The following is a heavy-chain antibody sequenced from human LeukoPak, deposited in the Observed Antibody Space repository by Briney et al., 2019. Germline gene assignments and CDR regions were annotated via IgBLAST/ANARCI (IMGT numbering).Heavy chain of an antibody. CDR3: AKKRVITTPDAIDWYFDL. D-gene: IGHD1-1*01. V-gene: IGHV3-23*01. CDR2: ISTSGVAT. J-gene: IGHJ2*01. Sequence: GGSLRLSCAASGFTFSSYSMNWVRQAPGRGLEWVSSISTSGVATYYSDSVKGRFTISRDNSENTLFLQMNNLGAEDTALYYCAKKRVITTPDAIDWYFDLWGRGTLVTVSS. CDR1: GFTFSSYS.